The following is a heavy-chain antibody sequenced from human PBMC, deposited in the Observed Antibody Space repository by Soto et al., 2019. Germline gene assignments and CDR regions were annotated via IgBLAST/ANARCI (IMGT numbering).Heavy chain of an antibody. CDR2: IYYSGST. CDR1: GGSISSSSYY. V-gene: IGHV4-39*01. D-gene: IGHD2-2*01. CDR3: ARMRVGYCSSTSCYEYPPGREYYYYYGMDV. Sequence: QLQLQESGPGLVKPSETLSLTCTVSGGSISSSSYYWGWIRQPPGKGLEWIGSIYYSGSTYYNPSLKSRVNISVETSKNQFSLTLSSVTAADTAVYYCARMRVGYCSSTSCYEYPPGREYYYYYGMDVWGQGTTVTVSS. J-gene: IGHJ6*02.